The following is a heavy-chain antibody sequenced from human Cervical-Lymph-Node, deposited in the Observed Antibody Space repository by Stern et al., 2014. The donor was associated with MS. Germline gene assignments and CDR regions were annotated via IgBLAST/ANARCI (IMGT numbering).Heavy chain of an antibody. J-gene: IGHJ6*02. CDR3: ARDGRHTNNYGLDV. V-gene: IGHV1-69*01. Sequence: QLVQAGAEVKKPGSSVKVSCQASGGAFNVYAINWLRQAPGQGLAWMGGIITIICLAHYAQTFQGRDMITADESTRTSSMQLSSLTSNDTAVYYCARDGRHTNNYGLDVWGQGTTVTVAS. CDR1: GGAFNVYA. CDR2: IITIICLA.